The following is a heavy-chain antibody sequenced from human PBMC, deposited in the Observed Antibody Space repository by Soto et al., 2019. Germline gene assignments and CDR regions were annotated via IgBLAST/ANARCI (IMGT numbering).Heavy chain of an antibody. CDR2: INHSGST. CDR3: ARGQRSYSTRWYYYYYGMDV. J-gene: IGHJ6*02. CDR1: GGSFSGYY. Sequence: SETLSLTCAVYGGSFSGYYWSWIRQPPGKGLEWIGEINHSGSTNYNPSLKSRVTISVDTSKNQFSLKLRYVTAADTAVYYCARGQRSYSTRWYYYYYGMDVWGQGTTVTVSS. V-gene: IGHV4-34*01. D-gene: IGHD6-13*01.